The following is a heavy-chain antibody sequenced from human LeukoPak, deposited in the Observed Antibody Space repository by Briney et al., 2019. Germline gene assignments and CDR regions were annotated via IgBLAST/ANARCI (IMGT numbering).Heavy chain of an antibody. D-gene: IGHD4-23*01. Sequence: SETLSLTCTVSGGSISSYYWSWIRQPPGKGLEWIGYIYYSGSTNYNPSLKSRVTISVDTSKNQFSPKLSSVTAADTAVYYCARHRVVTPDFDYWGQGTLVTVSS. J-gene: IGHJ4*02. CDR2: IYYSGST. CDR1: GGSISSYY. CDR3: ARHRVVTPDFDY. V-gene: IGHV4-59*08.